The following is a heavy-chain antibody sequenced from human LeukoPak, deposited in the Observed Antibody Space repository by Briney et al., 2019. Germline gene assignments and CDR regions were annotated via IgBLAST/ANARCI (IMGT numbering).Heavy chain of an antibody. D-gene: IGHD2-2*02. CDR2: INPNSGVT. J-gene: IGHJ4*02. V-gene: IGHV1-2*02. CDR3: ARDVCSSTSCYSQTGGY. CDR1: GFTFIGYY. Sequence: ASVKVSCKASGFTFIGYYIHWVRQAPGQGLEWMGWINPNSGVTKYAQKFQGRVTMTRDTSTKTAYVELSRLRSDDTAVYFYARDVCSSTSCYSQTGGYWGQGTLVTVSS.